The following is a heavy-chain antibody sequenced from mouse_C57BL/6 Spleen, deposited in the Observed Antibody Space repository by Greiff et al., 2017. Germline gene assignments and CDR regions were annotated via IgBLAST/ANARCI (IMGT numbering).Heavy chain of an antibody. Sequence: VQLVESGGGLVKPGGSLKLSCAASGFTFSSYAMSWVRQTPEKRLEWVATISDGGSYTYYPDNVKGRFTISRDNAKNNLYLQMSHLKSEDTAMYYCARDRATVVATGAMDYWGQGTSVTVSS. CDR3: ARDRATVVATGAMDY. CDR1: GFTFSSYA. D-gene: IGHD1-1*01. J-gene: IGHJ4*01. V-gene: IGHV5-4*01. CDR2: ISDGGSYT.